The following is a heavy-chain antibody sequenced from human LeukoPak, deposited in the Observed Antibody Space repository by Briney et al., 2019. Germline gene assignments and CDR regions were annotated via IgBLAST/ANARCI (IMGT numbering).Heavy chain of an antibody. CDR3: ARAQSSSWVRDAFDI. CDR2: ISSSSYI. V-gene: IGHV3-21*01. CDR1: GFTLSSYS. D-gene: IGHD6-13*01. J-gene: IGHJ3*02. Sequence: PGGSLRLSCAASGFTLSSYSRNWVGQAQGKGLEWVSSISSSSYIYYPDSVKGRFTISRDNAKNSLYLQMNSLRAEDTAVYYCARAQSSSWVRDAFDIWGQGTMVTVSS.